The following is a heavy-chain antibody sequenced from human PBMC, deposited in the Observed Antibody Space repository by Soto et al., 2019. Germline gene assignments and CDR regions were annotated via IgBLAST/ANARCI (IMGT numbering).Heavy chain of an antibody. J-gene: IGHJ3*02. CDR2: ISSSSSYI. D-gene: IGHD3-10*01. Sequence: GGSLRLSCAASGFTFSSYSMNWVRQAPGKGLEWVSSISSSSSYIYYADSVKGRFTISRDNSKNTLYLQMNGLSAEATAVFYCVGWPSAFDIWGQGTMVTVSS. V-gene: IGHV3-21*04. CDR1: GFTFSSYS. CDR3: VGWPSAFDI.